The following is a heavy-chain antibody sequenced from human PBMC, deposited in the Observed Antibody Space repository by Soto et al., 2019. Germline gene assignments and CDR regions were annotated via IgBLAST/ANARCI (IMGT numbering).Heavy chain of an antibody. CDR1: GFTFSAYG. Sequence: GGSLRLSCAASGFTFSAYGMHWVRQAPGKGLEWVAVISHDGSNKYYADSVKGRFTISRDNSKNTLYLQMNSLRADDTAVYHCAKDSREVGGYYQPYYFDYWGQGALVTVSS. CDR2: ISHDGSNK. CDR3: AKDSREVGGYYQPYYFDY. V-gene: IGHV3-30*18. D-gene: IGHD3-22*01. J-gene: IGHJ4*02.